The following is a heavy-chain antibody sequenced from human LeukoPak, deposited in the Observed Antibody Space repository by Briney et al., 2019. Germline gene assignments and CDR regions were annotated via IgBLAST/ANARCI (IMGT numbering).Heavy chain of an antibody. J-gene: IGHJ6*02. Sequence: GGSLRLSCAASGFAFSSYEMNRVRQAPGKGLEWVSYISSSGSTIYYADSVKGRFTIPRDNAKNSLYLQMNSLRAEDTAVYYCARVSGSYYYYGMDVWGQGTTVTVSS. CDR3: ARVSGSYYYYGMDV. D-gene: IGHD1-26*01. CDR1: GFAFSSYE. V-gene: IGHV3-48*03. CDR2: ISSSGSTI.